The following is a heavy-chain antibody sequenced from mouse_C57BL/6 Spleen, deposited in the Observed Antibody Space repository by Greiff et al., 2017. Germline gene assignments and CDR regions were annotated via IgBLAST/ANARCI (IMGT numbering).Heavy chain of an antibody. J-gene: IGHJ1*03. CDR3: ARFEYYGGSPSWYFDV. CDR1: GYTFTSYW. D-gene: IGHD1-1*01. Sequence: QVQLQQPGAELVKPGASVKLSCKASGYTFTSYWMHWVKQGPGRGLEWIGRIDPNSGGTKYNEKFKSKATLTVDKPSSTAYMQLSSLTSADSAVYYCARFEYYGGSPSWYFDVWGTGTTVTVSS. CDR2: IDPNSGGT. V-gene: IGHV1-72*01.